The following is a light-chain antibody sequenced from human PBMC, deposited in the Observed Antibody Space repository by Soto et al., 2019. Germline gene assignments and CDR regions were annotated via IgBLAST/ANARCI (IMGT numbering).Light chain of an antibody. Sequence: EMVLTQSPGTLSLSPGERATLSCRSGQSVSNNYLAWYQQKPGQAPRHLIYDASARASGVPARFSGCGSGTDFTLTISGLQPEDFAVYFCQQCNSTPLSFGQGTRLEIK. V-gene: IGKV3-20*01. CDR1: QSVSNNY. CDR2: DAS. J-gene: IGKJ5*01. CDR3: QQCNSTPLS.